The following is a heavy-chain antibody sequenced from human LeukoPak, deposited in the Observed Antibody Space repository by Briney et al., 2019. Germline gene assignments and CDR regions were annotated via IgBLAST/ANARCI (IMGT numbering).Heavy chain of an antibody. D-gene: IGHD3-22*01. CDR2: INHSGST. V-gene: IGHV4-34*01. J-gene: IGHJ4*02. Sequence: XXRXXXXKXLEWIGXINHSGSTNYNPSLKSRVTISVDTSKNQFSLKLSSVTAADTAVYYCARGRGYYYDSSGYLDYWGQGTLVTVSS. CDR3: ARGRGYYYDSSGYLDY.